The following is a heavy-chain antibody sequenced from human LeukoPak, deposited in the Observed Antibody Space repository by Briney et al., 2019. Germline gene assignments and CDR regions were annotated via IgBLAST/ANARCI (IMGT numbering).Heavy chain of an antibody. J-gene: IGHJ5*02. V-gene: IGHV4-59*01. CDR1: GGSISNYY. Sequence: PSETLSLTCTVSGGSISNYYWNWIRQPPGKGLEWIGFIYSSGTTNYNPSLKSRLSFSIDTSKNQFSLKLTSMTAADTAVYYCARNKYYYGSGNYGVPNWFDPWGQGTLVTVSS. D-gene: IGHD3-10*01. CDR3: ARNKYYYGSGNYGVPNWFDP. CDR2: IYSSGTT.